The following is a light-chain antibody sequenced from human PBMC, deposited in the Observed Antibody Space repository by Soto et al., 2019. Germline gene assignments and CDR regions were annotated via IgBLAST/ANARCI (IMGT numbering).Light chain of an antibody. CDR1: SSDVGGYNY. V-gene: IGLV2-14*01. Sequence: QSALTQPASVSGSPGQSITISCTGTSSDVGGYNYVSWYQQHPGKAPKLMTYEVSNRPSGVSNRFSGSRSGNTASLTISGLQAEDEADYYCSSYTSSSTVVFGGGTKLTVL. CDR2: EVS. J-gene: IGLJ2*01. CDR3: SSYTSSSTVV.